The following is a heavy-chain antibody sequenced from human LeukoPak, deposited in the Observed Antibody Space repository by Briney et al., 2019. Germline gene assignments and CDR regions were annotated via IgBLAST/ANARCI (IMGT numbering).Heavy chain of an antibody. J-gene: IGHJ5*02. Sequence: SQTLSLTCAVSGGSISSGGYSWSWIRQPPGKGLEWIGYSYHSGSTYYNPSLKSRVTISVDRSKNQFSLKLSSVTAADTAVYYCARGPYCSGGSCYSAWFDPWGQGTLVTVSS. CDR1: GGSISSGGYS. V-gene: IGHV4-30-2*01. D-gene: IGHD2-15*01. CDR3: ARGPYCSGGSCYSAWFDP. CDR2: SYHSGST.